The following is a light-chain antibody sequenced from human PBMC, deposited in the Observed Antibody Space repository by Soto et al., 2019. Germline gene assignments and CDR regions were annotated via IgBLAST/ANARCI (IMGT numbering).Light chain of an antibody. Sequence: QSVLTQPPSASGTPGQTVIISCSGSRSDIGSNSVNWYQHLPGTAPKLLIYNNNQRPSGVPDRFSGSKSGTSASLAISGIXSEDEADYYCAAWDDSLTGPVFGTGTKVTVL. CDR2: NNN. CDR1: RSDIGSNS. V-gene: IGLV1-44*01. J-gene: IGLJ1*01. CDR3: AAWDDSLTGPV.